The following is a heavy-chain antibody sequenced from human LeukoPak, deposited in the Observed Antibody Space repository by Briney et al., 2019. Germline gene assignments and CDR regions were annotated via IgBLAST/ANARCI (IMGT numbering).Heavy chain of an antibody. CDR1: GFTFSSYA. J-gene: IGHJ4*02. D-gene: IGHD6-19*01. CDR2: ISGSGGST. Sequence: RGSLRLSCAASGFTFSSYAMSWVRQAPGKGLEWVSAISGSGGSTYYADSVKGRFTISGDNSKNTLYLQMNSLRAEDTAVYYCAKAGSSGWYGVYFDYWGQGTLVTVSS. V-gene: IGHV3-23*01. CDR3: AKAGSSGWYGVYFDY.